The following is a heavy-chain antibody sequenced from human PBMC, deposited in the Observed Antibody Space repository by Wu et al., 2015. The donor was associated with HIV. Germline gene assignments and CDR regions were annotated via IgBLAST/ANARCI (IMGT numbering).Heavy chain of an antibody. CDR3: ARGGFYGGKSEFFY. D-gene: IGHD4-23*01. CDR1: GYSFASTG. Sequence: QAQLVQSGAEVKKPGASVKVSCKASGYSFASTGLSWVREAPGQGLEWMGWISVDNGNAHYAQKFQGRVTMTTDTSSSTGYMELRRLRSDDAAVYYCARGGFYGGKSEFFYWGQGTLVTVSS. J-gene: IGHJ4*02. CDR2: ISVDNGNA. V-gene: IGHV1-18*01.